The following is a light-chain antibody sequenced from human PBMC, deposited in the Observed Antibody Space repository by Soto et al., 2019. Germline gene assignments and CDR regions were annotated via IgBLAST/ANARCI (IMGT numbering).Light chain of an antibody. CDR2: GAS. Sequence: EIVLTQSPSTLSLSPGERATLSCRASQSVSSSSLAWYQQRPGQAPRLLIYGASSRATGIPDRFSGSGSGTDFTLTISSLEPEDFAVYYCQHYGSSPRTFGQGTKVEIK. CDR1: QSVSSSS. J-gene: IGKJ1*01. CDR3: QHYGSSPRT. V-gene: IGKV3-20*01.